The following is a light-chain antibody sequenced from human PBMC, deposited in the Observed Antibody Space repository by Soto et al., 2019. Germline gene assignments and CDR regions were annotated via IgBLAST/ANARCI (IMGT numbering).Light chain of an antibody. CDR3: QTWGTGVGV. V-gene: IGLV4-69*01. J-gene: IGLJ2*01. CDR2: INSDGSH. Sequence: QPVLTQSPSASASLGASVKLTCTLSSGHSSSAVAWLQQQPEKGPRYLMKINSDGSHSKGDGIPDRFSGSSSGAERYLTISSLQSEDEADYYCQTWGTGVGVFGGGTQLTVL. CDR1: SGHSSSA.